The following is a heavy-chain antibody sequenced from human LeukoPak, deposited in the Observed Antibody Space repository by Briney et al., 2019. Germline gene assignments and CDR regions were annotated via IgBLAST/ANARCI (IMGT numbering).Heavy chain of an antibody. V-gene: IGHV3-23*01. Sequence: ETLSLTCAVYGGSFSGYYWSWVRQAPGKGLEWVSAISGSGGSTYYADSVKGRFTISRDNSKNTLYLQMNSLRAEDTAVYYCAKDPDRISNYYFDYWGQGTLVTVSS. CDR3: AKDPDRISNYYFDY. CDR2: ISGSGGST. J-gene: IGHJ4*02. CDR1: GGSFSGYY. D-gene: IGHD4-11*01.